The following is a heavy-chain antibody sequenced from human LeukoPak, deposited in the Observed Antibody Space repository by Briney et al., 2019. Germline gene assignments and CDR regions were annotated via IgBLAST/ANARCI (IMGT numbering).Heavy chain of an antibody. CDR3: ARDAPGIAAAGVY. CDR2: INYSGST. D-gene: IGHD6-13*01. Sequence: SETLSLTCAVYGGSLSGYYWSWIRQPPGKGLEWIGEINYSGSTNYKPSLKSRVTISVETSKNQFSLKLSSVTAADTAVYYCARDAPGIAAAGVYWGQGSLVTVSS. V-gene: IGHV4-34*01. CDR1: GGSLSGYY. J-gene: IGHJ4*02.